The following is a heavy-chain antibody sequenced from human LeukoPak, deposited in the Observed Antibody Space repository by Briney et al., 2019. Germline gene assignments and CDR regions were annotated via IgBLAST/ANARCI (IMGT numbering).Heavy chain of an antibody. CDR1: GFTVSSKY. CDR3: ARASPYSSSWYAPGDY. J-gene: IGHJ4*02. CDR2: IYSGGST. Sequence: SGGSLRLSCAASGFTVSSKYMSWVRQAPGKGLEWVSVIYSGGSTYYADSVEGRFTISRDNAKNTLYLQMNSLRAEDTAVYYCARASPYSSSWYAPGDYWGQGTLVTVSS. V-gene: IGHV3-66*01. D-gene: IGHD6-13*01.